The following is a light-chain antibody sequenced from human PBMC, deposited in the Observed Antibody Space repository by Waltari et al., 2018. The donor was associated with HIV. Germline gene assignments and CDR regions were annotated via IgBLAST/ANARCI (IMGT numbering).Light chain of an antibody. CDR3: QKSNRAPPYT. CDR2: GAS. J-gene: IGKJ2*01. CDR1: PGISKS. Sequence: DIQMTQSPSSLSASVGDRVTITCRASPGISKSLAWYQQKPGKVPGLLIYGASTLQSGVPSRFSGSGSGTDFTLTISSLQPEDVATYYCQKSNRAPPYTFGQGTKLEIK. V-gene: IGKV1-27*01.